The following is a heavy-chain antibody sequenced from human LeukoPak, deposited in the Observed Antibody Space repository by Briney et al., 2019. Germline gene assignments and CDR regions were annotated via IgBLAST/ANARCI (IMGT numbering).Heavy chain of an antibody. J-gene: IGHJ4*02. CDR3: AKVALFSGYYPPFDY. Sequence: GGSLRLSCAASGFTFNSYGMHWVRQAPGKGLEWVAVISYDGSNEYYADSVKGRFTISRDNSKNTLFLQMNSLRPEDTAVYHCAKVALFSGYYPPFDYWGQGTLVTVSS. CDR1: GFTFNSYG. CDR2: ISYDGSNE. D-gene: IGHD3-22*01. V-gene: IGHV3-30*18.